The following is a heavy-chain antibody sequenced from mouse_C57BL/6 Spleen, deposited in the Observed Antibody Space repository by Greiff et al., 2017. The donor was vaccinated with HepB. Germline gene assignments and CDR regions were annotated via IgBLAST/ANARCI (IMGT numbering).Heavy chain of an antibody. CDR3: ARYDYDWFAY. V-gene: IGHV1-81*01. J-gene: IGHJ3*01. Sequence: VQLQESGAELARPGASVKLSCKASGYTFTSYGISWVKQRTGQGLEWIGEIYPRSGNTYYNEKFKGKATLTADKSSSTAYMELRSLTSEDSAVYFCARYDYDWFAYWGQGTLVTVSA. CDR2: IYPRSGNT. D-gene: IGHD2-4*01. CDR1: GYTFTSYG.